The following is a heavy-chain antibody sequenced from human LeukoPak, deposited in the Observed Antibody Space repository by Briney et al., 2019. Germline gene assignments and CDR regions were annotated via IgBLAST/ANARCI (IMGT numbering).Heavy chain of an antibody. J-gene: IGHJ4*02. Sequence: GGSLRLSCAASGFTFDDYAMHWVRQAPGKGLEWVSGISWNSGSIGYADSVKGRFTISRDNAKNSLYLQMNSLRAEDTAVYYCARIITGTLDYWGQGTLVTVSS. V-gene: IGHV3-9*01. CDR2: ISWNSGSI. D-gene: IGHD1-7*01. CDR3: ARIITGTLDY. CDR1: GFTFDDYA.